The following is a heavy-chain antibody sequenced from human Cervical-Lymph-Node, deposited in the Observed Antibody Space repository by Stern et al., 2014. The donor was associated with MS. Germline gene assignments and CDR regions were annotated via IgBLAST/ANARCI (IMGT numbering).Heavy chain of an antibody. J-gene: IGHJ6*02. Sequence: VQLVQSGAEVKKPGASVRVSCEASRNTFTSYYMHWVRHAPGQGLEWMGMINPSGGDTIYSQRFQGRLTMTRDTSTSTVYMELSSLRSEDTAVYYCASTRYGMDFWGQGTTVTVSS. CDR1: RNTFTSYY. V-gene: IGHV1-46*01. CDR2: INPSGGDT. CDR3: ASTRYGMDF.